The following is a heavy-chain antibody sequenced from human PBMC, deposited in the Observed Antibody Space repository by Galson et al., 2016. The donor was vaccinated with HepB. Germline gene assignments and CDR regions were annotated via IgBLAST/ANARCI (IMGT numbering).Heavy chain of an antibody. J-gene: IGHJ4*02. V-gene: IGHV3-23*01. CDR2: ISHSGDSI. Sequence: SLRLSCALSGFTFSSYAMNWVRQAPGKGLEWVSDISHSGDSIYYADSVKGRFTISRDDSKNTLYLQMNSLRPEDTAVYYCARGRVGATPADYWGQGTLVTVSS. D-gene: IGHD1-26*01. CDR1: GFTFSSYA. CDR3: ARGRVGATPADY.